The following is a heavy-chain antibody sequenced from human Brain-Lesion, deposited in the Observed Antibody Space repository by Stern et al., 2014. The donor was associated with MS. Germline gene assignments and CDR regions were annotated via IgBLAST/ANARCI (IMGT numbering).Heavy chain of an antibody. D-gene: IGHD3-10*01. CDR1: GASISNTQW. V-gene: IGHV4-4*02. CDR3: ARDPRRGGLSGYYHGMDV. CDR2: IYQSGSA. J-gene: IGHJ6*02. Sequence: QVQLQESGPGLVKPSGTLSLTCAVSGASISNTQWWTWVRQSPGKGLEWIGEIYQSGSANYNPSLRSRVTISVDRSKNSFSLKLNSVTAADTAVYYCARDPRRGGLSGYYHGMDVWGQRTTVTVSS.